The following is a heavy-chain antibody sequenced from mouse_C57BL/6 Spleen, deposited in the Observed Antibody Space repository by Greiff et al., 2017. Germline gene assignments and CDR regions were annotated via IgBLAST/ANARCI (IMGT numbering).Heavy chain of an antibody. V-gene: IGHV5-17*01. CDR1: GFTFSDYG. CDR3: ARDYYGSGAY. CDR2: ISSGSSTI. D-gene: IGHD1-1*01. J-gene: IGHJ3*01. Sequence: DVKLVESGGGLVKPGGSLKLSCAASGFTFSDYGMHWVRQAPEKGLEWVAYISSGSSTIYYADTVKGRFTISRDNAKNTLFLQMTSLRSEDTAMYYCARDYYGSGAYWGQGTLVTVSA.